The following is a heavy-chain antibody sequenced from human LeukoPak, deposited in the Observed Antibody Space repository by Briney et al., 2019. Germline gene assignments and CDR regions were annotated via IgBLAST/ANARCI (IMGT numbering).Heavy chain of an antibody. D-gene: IGHD3-22*01. CDR1: GGTFSSYA. J-gene: IGHJ4*02. V-gene: IGHV1-69*05. CDR2: IIPIFGTA. CDR3: ARYGSSYYDSSGYFMSFDY. Sequence: SVKVSCKASGGTFSSYAISWVRQAPGQGLEWMGGIIPIFGTANYAQKFQGRVTITTDESTSTAYMELSSLRSEDTAVYYCARYGSSYYDSSGYFMSFDYWGQGTLVTVSS.